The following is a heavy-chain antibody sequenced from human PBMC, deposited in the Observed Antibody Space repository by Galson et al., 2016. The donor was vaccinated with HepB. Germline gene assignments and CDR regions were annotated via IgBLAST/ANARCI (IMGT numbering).Heavy chain of an antibody. CDR2: MSYRGNI. Sequence: SETLSLTCTVSGGSISSYYWSWVRQTPGKGLEWIGYMSYRGNINYNHTPKSRITISVDTSKNPFFLTLSSVTAADTAVYYCAKNLYNWSGPHYYGIDVWGQGTTVTVSS. CDR1: GGSISSYY. D-gene: IGHD1-1*01. J-gene: IGHJ6*02. CDR3: AKNLYNWSGPHYYGIDV. V-gene: IGHV4-59*01.